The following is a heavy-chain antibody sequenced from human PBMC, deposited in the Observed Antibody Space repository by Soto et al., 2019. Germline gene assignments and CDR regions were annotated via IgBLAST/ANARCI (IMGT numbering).Heavy chain of an antibody. J-gene: IGHJ4*02. V-gene: IGHV1-46*01. D-gene: IGHD2-2*01. CDR3: ARRDCFSSSCYFKY. CDR2: INPSGATT. Sequence: QVSLVQSGAEVKKPGASVKVSCKASGYTFTSYYVHWVRQAPGQGLEWMGIINPSGATTTYAQNFQGRVAMTRDTSTSTVYMEPSSLRSEDTAVYYCARRDCFSSSCYFKYWGQGTLVTVSS. CDR1: GYTFTSYY.